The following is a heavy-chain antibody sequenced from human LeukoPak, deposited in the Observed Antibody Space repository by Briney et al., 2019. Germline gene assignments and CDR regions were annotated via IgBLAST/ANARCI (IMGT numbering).Heavy chain of an antibody. D-gene: IGHD1-26*01. CDR1: GGSIRSFY. Sequence: PSETLSLTCTVSGGSIRSFYWSWIRQPPGKGLEWIGYMYYGGSPNYNPSLKSRVITSLDTSKNQFSLKLNSVTTADTAVYYCVTGRYSYGWYDHWGQGILVTVSS. CDR2: MYYGGSP. CDR3: VTGRYSYGWYDH. J-gene: IGHJ5*02. V-gene: IGHV4-59*13.